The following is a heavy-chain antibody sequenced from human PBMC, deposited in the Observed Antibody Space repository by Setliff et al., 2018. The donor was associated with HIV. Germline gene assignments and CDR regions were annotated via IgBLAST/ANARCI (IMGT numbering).Heavy chain of an antibody. CDR3: ARDRGKSGGVLPGWFDS. V-gene: IGHV3-48*03. Sequence: PGGSLRLSCAASGLIFSSYEMNWVRQAPGKGLEWLSYISSSGNTIYYTDSLKGRFTISRDNARSSLYLEMNSLRAEDTAVYYCARDRGKSGGVLPGWFDSWGQGTLVTVSS. D-gene: IGHD2-15*01. J-gene: IGHJ5*01. CDR1: GLIFSSYE. CDR2: ISSSGNTI.